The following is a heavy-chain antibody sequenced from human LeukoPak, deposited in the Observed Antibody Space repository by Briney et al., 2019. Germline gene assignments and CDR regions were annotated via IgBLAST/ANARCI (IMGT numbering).Heavy chain of an antibody. CDR1: GFTFGDYG. Sequence: GGSLRLSCAASGFTFGDYGMAWVRQVPGKGLEWVAGINWNGGTTAYADSVKGRFTISRDNAKNSLYLQMNSLRAEDTAFYYCARDLWGSSSSQLATFDYWGPGTPVTVSS. J-gene: IGHJ4*02. D-gene: IGHD6-6*01. CDR2: INWNGGTT. CDR3: ARDLWGSSSSQLATFDY. V-gene: IGHV3-20*04.